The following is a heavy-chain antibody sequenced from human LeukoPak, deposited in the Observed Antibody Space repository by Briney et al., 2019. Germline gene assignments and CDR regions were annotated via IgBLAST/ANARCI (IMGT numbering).Heavy chain of an antibody. D-gene: IGHD2-15*01. V-gene: IGHV5-51*01. CDR3: ARRGGPTVVNNFGMDV. CDR1: GYSFTNYW. Sequence: ESLKISCKGSGYSFTNYWIAWVRQMPGKGLECMGIIWPGDSDTRYSPSFQGQVTISADKSTSTAYLQWSSLRASDTAMYYCARRGGPTVVNNFGMDVWGQGTTVTVSS. J-gene: IGHJ6*02. CDR2: IWPGDSDT.